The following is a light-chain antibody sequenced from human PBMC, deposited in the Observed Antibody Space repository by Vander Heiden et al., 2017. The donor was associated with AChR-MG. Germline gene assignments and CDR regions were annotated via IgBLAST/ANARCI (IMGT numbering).Light chain of an antibody. J-gene: IGLJ2*01. Sequence: QYALTQPASVSGSPGQSITLSCTGTSSDGGSYHSVSWYHRHPGPAPKFLIYDGSVRPSGISHRFNGAKSGNTASLTISGLQPEDEADYYCSAYRSGNTVLFGGGTRVTVL. CDR1: SSDGGSYHS. V-gene: IGLV2-14*03. CDR2: DGS. CDR3: SAYRSGNTVL.